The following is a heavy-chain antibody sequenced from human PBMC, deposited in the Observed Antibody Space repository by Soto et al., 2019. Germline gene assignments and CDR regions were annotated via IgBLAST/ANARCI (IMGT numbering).Heavy chain of an antibody. CDR2: ISYDGSNK. D-gene: IGHD3-3*01. Sequence: QVQLVESGGGVVQPGRSLRLSCAASGFTFSSYGMHWVRQAPGKGLEWVAVISYDGSNKYYADSVKGRFTISRDNSKNTLYLQMNSLRAEDTTVYYCAKDTEALTIFGVVIPGYFDYWGQGTLGTVSS. V-gene: IGHV3-30*18. CDR1: GFTFSSYG. CDR3: AKDTEALTIFGVVIPGYFDY. J-gene: IGHJ4*02.